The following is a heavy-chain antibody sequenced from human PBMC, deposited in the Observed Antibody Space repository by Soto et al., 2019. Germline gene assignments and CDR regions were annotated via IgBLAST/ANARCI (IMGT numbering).Heavy chain of an antibody. Sequence: WASVNVSCQDSAFTFFSYAMSWVLQAPGEGLALVSAISGSGGSTYYADSVKGRFTISRDNSKNTLYLQMNSLRAEYTAVYYCARSTAYYYDSSAGYFDYWGQGTLVTV. CDR1: AFTFFSYA. CDR2: ISGSGGST. J-gene: IGHJ4*02. CDR3: ARSTAYYYDSSAGYFDY. V-gene: IGHV3-23*01. D-gene: IGHD3-22*01.